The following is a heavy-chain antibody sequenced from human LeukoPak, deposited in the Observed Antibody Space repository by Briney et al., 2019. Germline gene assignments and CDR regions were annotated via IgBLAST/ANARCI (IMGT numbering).Heavy chain of an antibody. CDR3: ASDYDFWSRFDY. V-gene: IGHV3-23*01. CDR2: ISGSGGST. CDR1: GFTFSSYA. D-gene: IGHD3-3*01. Sequence: GGSLRLSCAASGFTFSSYAISWVRQAPGKGLEWVSAISGSGGSTYYADSVKGRFTISRDNAKNSLYLQMNSLRAEDTAVYYCASDYDFWSRFDYWGQGTLVTVSS. J-gene: IGHJ4*02.